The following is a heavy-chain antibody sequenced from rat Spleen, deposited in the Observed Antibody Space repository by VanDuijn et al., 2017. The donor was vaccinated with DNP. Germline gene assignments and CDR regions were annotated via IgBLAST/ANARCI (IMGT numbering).Heavy chain of an antibody. CDR2: VSYDGFST. J-gene: IGHJ2*01. V-gene: IGHV5-20*01. CDR3: ETEDYEYPFAY. Sequence: EVHLVVSGGGLVQPGRSLKLSCAVSGLTFSDYMAWVRQAPTKGLEWVASVSYDGFSTYYRDSVKDRFTISRDNTKSNHYLQMDSLRSEDTAIYSCETEDYEYPFAYWGQGVMVTVSS. D-gene: IGHD1-11*01. CDR1: GLTFSDY.